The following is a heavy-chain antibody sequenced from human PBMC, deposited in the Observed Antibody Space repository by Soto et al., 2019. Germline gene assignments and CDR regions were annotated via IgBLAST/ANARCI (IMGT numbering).Heavy chain of an antibody. CDR1: RASFNGYY. CDR3: ARGGGAAGYYMDV. D-gene: IGHD6-25*01. CDR2: INHSGST. Sequence: SETLSLTCAVHRASFNGYYCSWIRQPPGKGLEWIGEINHSGSTNYNPSLKSRVTISVDTSKNQFSLKLSSVTAADTAVYYCARGGGAAGYYMDVWGKGTTVT. V-gene: IGHV4-34*01. J-gene: IGHJ6*03.